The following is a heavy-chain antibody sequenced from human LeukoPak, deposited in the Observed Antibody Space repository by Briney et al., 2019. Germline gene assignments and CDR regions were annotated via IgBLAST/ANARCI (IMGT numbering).Heavy chain of an antibody. V-gene: IGHV4-38-2*01. D-gene: IGHD3-22*01. CDR2: IYHSGST. CDR1: GYSISSGYY. CDR3: ASRNYYDSSGYYSSFDY. Sequence: PSETLSLTCAVSGYSISSGYYWGWIRQPPGKGLEWIGSIYHSGSTYYNPSLKSRVTISVDTSKNQFSLKLSFVTAADTAVYYCASRNYYDSSGYYSSFDYWGQGTLVTVSS. J-gene: IGHJ4*02.